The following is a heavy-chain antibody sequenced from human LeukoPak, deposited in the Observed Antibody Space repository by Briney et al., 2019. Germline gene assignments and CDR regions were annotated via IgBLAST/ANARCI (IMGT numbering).Heavy chain of an antibody. Sequence: PGASLRLSCAASGFTFSSYAMSWVRQAPGKGLEWVSAISGSGGSTYYADSVKGRFTISRDNSKNTLYLQMNSLRAEDTAVYYCAKGSTKGDSYGYGYWSQRTLVTVSS. CDR2: ISGSGGST. CDR1: GFTFSSYA. V-gene: IGHV3-23*01. CDR3: AKGSTKGDSYGYGY. D-gene: IGHD5-18*01. J-gene: IGHJ4*02.